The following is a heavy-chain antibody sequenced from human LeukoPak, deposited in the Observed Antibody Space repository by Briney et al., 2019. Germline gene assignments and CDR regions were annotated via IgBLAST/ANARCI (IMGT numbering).Heavy chain of an antibody. Sequence: PGGSLRLSCAASGFTVSSNYMSWVRQAPGKGLEWVSVIYSGGSTYYADSVKGRFTISRDNSKNTLYLQMNSLRAEDTAVYYCARDLIKKFTMVRGGSFDYWGQGTLVTVSS. V-gene: IGHV3-53*01. CDR1: GFTVSSNY. D-gene: IGHD3-10*01. CDR3: ARDLIKKFTMVRGGSFDY. CDR2: IYSGGST. J-gene: IGHJ4*02.